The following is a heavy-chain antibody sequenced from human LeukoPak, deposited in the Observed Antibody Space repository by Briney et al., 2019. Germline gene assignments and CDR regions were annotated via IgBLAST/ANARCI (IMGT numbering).Heavy chain of an antibody. D-gene: IGHD3-22*01. CDR3: ARHRDPSYYDSSGPSDI. CDR2: ISSSSIYI. V-gene: IGHV3-21*01. CDR1: GFTFSSYG. Sequence: PGGSLRLSCAASGFTFSSYGMHWVRQAPGKGLEWVSSISSSSIYIYYADSVKGRFTISRDNAKNSLYLQMNSLRAEDTAVYHCARHRDPSYYDSSGPSDIWGQGTMVTVSS. J-gene: IGHJ3*02.